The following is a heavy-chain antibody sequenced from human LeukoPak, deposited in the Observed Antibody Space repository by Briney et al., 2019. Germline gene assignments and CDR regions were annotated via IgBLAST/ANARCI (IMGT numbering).Heavy chain of an antibody. V-gene: IGHV1-2*02. J-gene: IGHJ6*03. CDR1: GYTFTGYY. CDR3: ARVPRSSWSNYYYYYYMDV. Sequence: ASVKVSCKASGYTFTGYYMHWVRQAPGQGLEWMGWINPNSGGTNYAQKFQGRVTMTRDTSISTAYMDLSRLISDDTAIYYCARVPRSSWSNYYYYYYMDVWGKGTTVTVSS. CDR2: INPNSGGT. D-gene: IGHD6-13*01.